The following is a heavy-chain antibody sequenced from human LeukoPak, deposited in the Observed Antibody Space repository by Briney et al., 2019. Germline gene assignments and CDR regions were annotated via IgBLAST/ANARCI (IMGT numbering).Heavy chain of an antibody. V-gene: IGHV1-2*04. D-gene: IGHD5-12*01. J-gene: IGHJ6*02. Sequence: ASVKVSCKASGYTFTSYAMNWVRQAPGQGLEWMGWINPNSGGTNYAQKFQGWVTMTRDTSISTAYMELSRLRSDDTAVYYCARDKTDGWLYYYYYGMDVWGQGTTVTVSS. CDR2: INPNSGGT. CDR3: ARDKTDGWLYYYYYGMDV. CDR1: GYTFTSYA.